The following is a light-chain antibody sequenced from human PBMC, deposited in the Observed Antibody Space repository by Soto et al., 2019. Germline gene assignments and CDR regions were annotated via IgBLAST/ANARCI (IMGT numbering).Light chain of an antibody. CDR2: EAS. Sequence: EFVLTQSPGTLCLSPGERGTSPCKCSQTVRNNYLAWYQQKPGQAPRLLIYEASSSATCIPDRFSGGGSGTDFTLTISRMEPEDFAVYYCQQFSSYQLTFGGGTKVDI. V-gene: IGKV3-20*01. J-gene: IGKJ4*01. CDR1: QTVRNNY. CDR3: QQFSSYQLT.